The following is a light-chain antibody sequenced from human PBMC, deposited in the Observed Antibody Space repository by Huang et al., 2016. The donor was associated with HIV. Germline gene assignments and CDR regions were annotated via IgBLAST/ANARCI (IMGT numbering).Light chain of an antibody. J-gene: IGKJ3*01. V-gene: IGKV3-15*01. CDR2: DAS. CDR1: QSVRSN. Sequence: EIVMTQSPGSLSVSPGERATLSCRASQSVRSNLAWYQQNPGQAPRLLIYDASTRATGVPARFSGSESGTQFTLSISSLQSEDFAVYYCQQYDNWPPFTFGPGTKVDIK. CDR3: QQYDNWPPFT.